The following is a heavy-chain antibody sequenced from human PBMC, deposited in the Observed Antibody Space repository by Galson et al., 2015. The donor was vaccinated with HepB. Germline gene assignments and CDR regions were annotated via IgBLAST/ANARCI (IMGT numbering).Heavy chain of an antibody. J-gene: IGHJ3*02. Sequence: SVKVSCKASGYTFTSYGISWVRQAPGQGLEWMGWISAYNGNTNYAQKLQGRVTMTTDTSTSTAYMELRSLRSDDTAVYYCAGVGRSSTSCSPDAFDIWGQGTMVTVSS. CDR1: GYTFTSYG. CDR3: AGVGRSSTSCSPDAFDI. V-gene: IGHV1-18*01. CDR2: ISAYNGNT. D-gene: IGHD2-2*01.